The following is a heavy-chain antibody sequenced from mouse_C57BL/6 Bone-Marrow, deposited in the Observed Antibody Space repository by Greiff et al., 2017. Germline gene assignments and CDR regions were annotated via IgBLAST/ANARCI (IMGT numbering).Heavy chain of an antibody. CDR1: GFTFSNYW. J-gene: IGHJ2*01. Sequence: EVKLVESGGGLVQPGGSLKLSCVASGFTFSNYWMNWVRQSPEKGLEWVAQISLKSDNYSTHSAESVKGRFTISRDDSKSSVYLQMNNLRAEDTGIYYSTGRYYDYDESYFDYRGQGTTLTVSS. V-gene: IGHV6-3*01. D-gene: IGHD2-4*01. CDR3: TGRYYDYDESYFDY. CDR2: ISLKSDNYST.